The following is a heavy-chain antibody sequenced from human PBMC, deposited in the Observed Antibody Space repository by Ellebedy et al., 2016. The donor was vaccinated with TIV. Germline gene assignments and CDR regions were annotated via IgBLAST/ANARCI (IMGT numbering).Heavy chain of an antibody. CDR2: INQDGSVK. J-gene: IGHJ3*02. CDR1: GFSFTSYW. D-gene: IGHD4-17*01. Sequence: GGSLRLSCGASGFSFTSYWMSWIRQAPGKGLEWVSNINQDGSVKYYVDSVRGRFTISRDNAKNSLYLQMNSLRAEDTAVYFCARDGSYGDYRSPTHALEIWGQGTMVTVSS. CDR3: ARDGSYGDYRSPTHALEI. V-gene: IGHV3-7*01.